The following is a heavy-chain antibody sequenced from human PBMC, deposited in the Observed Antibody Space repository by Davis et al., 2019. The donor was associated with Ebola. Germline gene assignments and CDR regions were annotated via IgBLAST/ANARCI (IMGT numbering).Heavy chain of an antibody. D-gene: IGHD6-19*01. CDR2: ISSDGGIT. J-gene: IGHJ3*01. Sequence: GESLKISCAASGFTFSRYWMHWVRQAPGKGLVYVSRISSDGGITSYADSVKGRFTISRDNAKSTLYLQMNSLTAEDTAVYYCTTGAPVPDIHAFYLWGQGTMVTVSS. V-gene: IGHV3-74*01. CDR1: GFTFSRYW. CDR3: TTGAPVPDIHAFYL.